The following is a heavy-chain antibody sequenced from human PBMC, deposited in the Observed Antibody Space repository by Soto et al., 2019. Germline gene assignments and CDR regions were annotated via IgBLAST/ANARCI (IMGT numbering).Heavy chain of an antibody. D-gene: IGHD1-7*01. CDR3: ARVGITGTTLLDY. Sequence: ASVKVSCKASGYTFTGYYMHWVRQAPGQGLEWMGWINPNSGGTNYAQKFQGWVTMTRDTSISTAYMELSRLRSDDTAVYYCARVGITGTTLLDYWGQGTLVTVSS. CDR2: INPNSGGT. CDR1: GYTFTGYY. V-gene: IGHV1-2*04. J-gene: IGHJ4*02.